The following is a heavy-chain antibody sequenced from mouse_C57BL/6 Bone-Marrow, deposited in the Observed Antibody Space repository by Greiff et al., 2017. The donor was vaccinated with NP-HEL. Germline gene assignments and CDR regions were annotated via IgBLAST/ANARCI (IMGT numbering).Heavy chain of an antibody. Sequence: VKLQQPGAELVKPGASVKLSCKASGYTFTSYWMQWVKQRPGQGLEWIGEIDPSDSYTNYNQKFKGKATLTVDTSSSTAYMQLSSLTSEDSAVYYCARNPAAPLIYYGNSYYAMDYWGQGTSVTVSS. CDR3: ARNPAAPLIYYGNSYYAMDY. CDR2: IDPSDSYT. CDR1: GYTFTSYW. V-gene: IGHV1-50*01. D-gene: IGHD2-1*01. J-gene: IGHJ4*01.